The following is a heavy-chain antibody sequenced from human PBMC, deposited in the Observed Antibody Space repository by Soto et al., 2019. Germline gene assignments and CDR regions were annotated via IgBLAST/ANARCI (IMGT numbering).Heavy chain of an antibody. Sequence: ASVKVSCKASGYTFTSYAMHWVRQAPGQRLEWMGWINAGNGNTKYSQKFQGRVTITRDTSASTAYMELSSLRSEDTAVYYCARDRWQMNWGVGGMDVWGQGTTVTVSS. CDR1: GYTFTSYA. CDR3: ARDRWQMNWGVGGMDV. D-gene: IGHD7-27*01. V-gene: IGHV1-3*01. J-gene: IGHJ6*02. CDR2: INAGNGNT.